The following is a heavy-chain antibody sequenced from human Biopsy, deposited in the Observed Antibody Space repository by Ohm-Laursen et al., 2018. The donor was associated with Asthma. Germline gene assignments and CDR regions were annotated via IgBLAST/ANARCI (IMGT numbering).Heavy chain of an antibody. J-gene: IGHJ4*02. D-gene: IGHD4-17*01. Sequence: GASVKVFCKISGYSLTDLSMHWVRQAPGQGLEWMGGHDHEEGGTVNARRFQGRVTMTEDTSTDTAYVELSSLSSDDTAVYYCASDFPKDYVRYNFQFWGQGTLVTVSS. CDR2: HDHEEGGT. CDR1: GYSLTDLS. V-gene: IGHV1-24*01. CDR3: ASDFPKDYVRYNFQF.